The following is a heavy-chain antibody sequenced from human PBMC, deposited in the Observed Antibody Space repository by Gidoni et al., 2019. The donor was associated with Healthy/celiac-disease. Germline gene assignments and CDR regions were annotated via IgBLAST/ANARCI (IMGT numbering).Heavy chain of an antibody. V-gene: IGHV3-23*01. D-gene: IGHD3-22*01. CDR3: AKDKRYYDTTGPDY. Sequence: EVQLLESGGGLIQPGGSLRLSCAASGFTFSNYAMSWVRQAPAKGLEWVSAISGSGDSTYYADSVKGRFTISRDNSKNTLYVQVNSLRAEDTAVYYCAKDKRYYDTTGPDYWGQGTLVTVSS. CDR1: GFTFSNYA. J-gene: IGHJ4*02. CDR2: ISGSGDST.